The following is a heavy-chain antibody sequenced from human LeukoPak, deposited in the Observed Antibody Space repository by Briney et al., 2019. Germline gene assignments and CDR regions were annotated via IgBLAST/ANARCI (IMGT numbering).Heavy chain of an antibody. CDR3: TRVYGSGSSLGFPLDP. Sequence: GGSLRLSCAASGFIVSSNYMSWVRQAPGKGLEWVSIIYADGSTYYADSVKGRLTISRDNSKNTLYLQMNSLRAEDTAMYYCTRVYGSGSSLGFPLDPWGQGTLVTVSS. CDR2: IYADGST. D-gene: IGHD3-10*01. V-gene: IGHV3-53*01. J-gene: IGHJ5*02. CDR1: GFIVSSNY.